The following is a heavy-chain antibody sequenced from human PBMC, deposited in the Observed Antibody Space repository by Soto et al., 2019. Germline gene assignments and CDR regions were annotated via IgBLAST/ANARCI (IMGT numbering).Heavy chain of an antibody. CDR1: GSIFGGYG. V-gene: IGHV3-33*01. J-gene: IGHJ4*02. CDR2: IWYDGSNK. D-gene: IGHD1-7*01. Sequence: GGSLRLSCVASGSIFGGYGVHWVRQAPGKGLEWVAVIWYDGSNKYYADSVKGRFTISRDNSKNMLYLQMDSLRAEDTAVYYCARDGIGGTVFRGFCDYWGQGTLVTVSS. CDR3: ARDGIGGTVFRGFCDY.